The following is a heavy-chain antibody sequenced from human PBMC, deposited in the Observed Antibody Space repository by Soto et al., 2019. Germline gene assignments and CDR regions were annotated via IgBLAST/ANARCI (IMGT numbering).Heavy chain of an antibody. CDR1: GFPFGDYS. CDR3: TSSVATSYYYGMDV. Sequence: PGGSLRLSCPASGFPFGDYSMSWFRQAPGKGLEWVGFIRSKAYGGTTEYAASVKGRFTISRDDSKSIAYLQMNSLKTEDTAVYYCTSSVATSYYYGMDVWGQGTTVTVSS. CDR2: IRSKAYGGTT. V-gene: IGHV3-49*03. J-gene: IGHJ6*02. D-gene: IGHD5-12*01.